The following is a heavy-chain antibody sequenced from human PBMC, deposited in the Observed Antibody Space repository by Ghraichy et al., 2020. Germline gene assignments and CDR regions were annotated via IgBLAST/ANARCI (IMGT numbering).Heavy chain of an antibody. Sequence: GESLNISCTASGFTFSSFGMHWVRQAPGKGLEWVVIISYDGGNYHYADSVKGRFSISRDNSNTTLYLQMNSLRAEDTAVYYCARRYSYTYNYFDYWGQGTLVTVSS. CDR1: GFTFSSFG. D-gene: IGHD5-18*01. CDR2: ISYDGGNY. V-gene: IGHV3-30*03. CDR3: ARRYSYTYNYFDY. J-gene: IGHJ4*02.